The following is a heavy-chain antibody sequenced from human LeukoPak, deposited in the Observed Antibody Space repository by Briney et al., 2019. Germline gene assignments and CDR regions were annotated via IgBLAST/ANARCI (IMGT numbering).Heavy chain of an antibody. Sequence: SPTLSLTSAISGDSVSINSAAWNWIRQSPSRGLEWLGSTYYRSKWYNDYAVSVKSRITINPDTSKNQFSLQLNSVTPEDTAVYYCAREVGGYDSSGFYRPFDYWGQGTLVTVSS. D-gene: IGHD3-22*01. J-gene: IGHJ4*02. CDR2: TYYRSKWYN. CDR3: AREVGGYDSSGFYRPFDY. CDR1: GDSVSINSAA. V-gene: IGHV6-1*01.